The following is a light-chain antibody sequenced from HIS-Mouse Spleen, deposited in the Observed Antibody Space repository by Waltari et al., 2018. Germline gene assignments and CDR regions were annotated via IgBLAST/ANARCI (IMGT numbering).Light chain of an antibody. CDR3: YSTDSSGNHRV. Sequence: SYELTQPPSVSVSPGQTARITCSGDAWPKKSAYWYQQKSGQAPVLVIYEDSKRPSGIPERFSGSSSGTMATLTISGAQVEDEADYYCYSTDSSGNHRVFGGGTKLNVL. CDR2: EDS. J-gene: IGLJ2*01. CDR1: AWPKKS. V-gene: IGLV3-10*01.